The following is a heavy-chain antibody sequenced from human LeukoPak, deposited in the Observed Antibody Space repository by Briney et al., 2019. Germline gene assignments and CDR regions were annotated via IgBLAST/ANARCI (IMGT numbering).Heavy chain of an antibody. Sequence: PGGSLRLSCAASEFTFSSYDMSWVRQAPGKGLEWVSVISSSSGGGTYYADSVKGRFTISRDTSENTLYLQMNSLRAEDTAVYYCAKKMSIKSASSYYVDLWGQGTLVTVSS. CDR1: EFTFSSYD. CDR3: AKKMSIKSASSYYVDL. J-gene: IGHJ4*02. V-gene: IGHV3-23*01. CDR2: ISSSSGGGT. D-gene: IGHD6-6*01.